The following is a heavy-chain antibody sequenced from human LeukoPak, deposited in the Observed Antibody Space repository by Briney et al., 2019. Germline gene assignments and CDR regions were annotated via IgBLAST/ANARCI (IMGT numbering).Heavy chain of an antibody. CDR2: INPNSGGT. V-gene: IGHV1-2*02. Sequence: ASVKVSCKASGYTFTGYYMHWVRQAPGQGLEWMGWINPNSGGTNYAQKFQGRVTMTRDTSISTAYMELSRLRSDDTAVYHCARDQITIPDYYYYGMDVWGQGTTVTVSS. D-gene: IGHD3-3*01. J-gene: IGHJ6*02. CDR3: ARDQITIPDYYYYGMDV. CDR1: GYTFTGYY.